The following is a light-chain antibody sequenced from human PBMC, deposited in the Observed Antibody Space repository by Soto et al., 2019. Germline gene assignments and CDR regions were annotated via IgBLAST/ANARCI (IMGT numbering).Light chain of an antibody. Sequence: EIVLTQSPGTLSLSPGERATLSCRASQSVKSSYLAWYQQEPGQAPRLLVYGASSRAPGIPDRFSGSGSGTDFTLTISRLESEDFAVYYCQQYGSSLYTFGQGTKLEIK. CDR1: QSVKSSY. CDR2: GAS. CDR3: QQYGSSLYT. J-gene: IGKJ2*01. V-gene: IGKV3-20*01.